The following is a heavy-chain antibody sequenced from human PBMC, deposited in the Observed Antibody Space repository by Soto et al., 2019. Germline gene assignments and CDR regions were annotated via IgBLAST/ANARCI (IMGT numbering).Heavy chain of an antibody. CDR2: ITPSGGSI. CDR1: GYTFTNYY. J-gene: IGHJ4*02. CDR3: AKDPGEDTYWFDY. D-gene: IGHD2-8*02. V-gene: IGHV1-46*01. Sequence: ASVKVSCKASGYTFTNYYIHWVRQAPGQGLEWMGIITPSGGSISYAQKFQARVTMTWDTSTSTVYMELSSLRSNDTAVYYCAKDPGEDTYWFDYWGQGTLVTVSS.